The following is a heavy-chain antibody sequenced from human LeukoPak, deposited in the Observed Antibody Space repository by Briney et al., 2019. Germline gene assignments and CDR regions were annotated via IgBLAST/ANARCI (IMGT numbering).Heavy chain of an antibody. J-gene: IGHJ4*02. CDR1: GFTFSGAA. CDR3: AKDIQLTY. V-gene: IGHV3-23*01. D-gene: IGHD2-2*01. Sequence: GGSLRLSCAVSGFTFSGAAMSWVRQAPGKGPEWVSLISSSGSNTYYADSVKGRFTISRDDSKNTLCLQMNSLRVEDTAVYYCAKDIQLTYWGQGALVTVSS. CDR2: ISSSGSNT.